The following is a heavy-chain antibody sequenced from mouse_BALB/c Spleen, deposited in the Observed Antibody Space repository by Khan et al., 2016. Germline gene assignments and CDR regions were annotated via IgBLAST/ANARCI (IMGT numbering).Heavy chain of an antibody. D-gene: IGHD2-14*01. J-gene: IGHJ3*01. CDR2: IFPGTVTT. V-gene: IGHV1S56*01. CDR3: ARHYRYSWFVY. Sequence: QVQLQQSGPELVKPGTSVRISCKAAGYTFTNYYIHWLKQGPGQGLEWIGWIFPGTVTTKFNEKFKGKATLTVEKSSTTVYMNLSSLTAADSAIYFCARHYRYSWFVYWGQGTLVTVSA. CDR1: GYTFTNYY.